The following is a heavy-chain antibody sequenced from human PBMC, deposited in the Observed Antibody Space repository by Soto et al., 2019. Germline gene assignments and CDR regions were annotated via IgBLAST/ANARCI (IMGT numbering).Heavy chain of an antibody. D-gene: IGHD1-26*01. CDR3: AKDFKWELRGPEY. Sequence: GGSLRLSCAGSGFTFSSYSMNWVRQAPGEGLEWIAYISGSSGTIYYADSVRGRFTISRDNSKNSLYLQMNSLRAEDTAVYYCAKDFKWELRGPEYWGQGTLVTVSS. V-gene: IGHV3-48*01. CDR1: GFTFSSYS. J-gene: IGHJ4*02. CDR2: ISGSSGTI.